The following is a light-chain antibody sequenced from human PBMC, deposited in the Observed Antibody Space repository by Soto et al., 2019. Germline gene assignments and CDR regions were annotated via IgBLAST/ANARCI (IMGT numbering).Light chain of an antibody. CDR3: QQYNSYPLT. CDR1: QSISSW. V-gene: IGKV1-5*01. CDR2: DAS. Sequence: DIQVTQSRFTLSASVGEIFTITCRASQSISSWWAWYQQKPGKAPKLLIYDASSLESGVPSRFSGSGSGTEFTLTISSLQTDDFAPYYCQQYNSYPLTFGGGTKV. J-gene: IGKJ4*01.